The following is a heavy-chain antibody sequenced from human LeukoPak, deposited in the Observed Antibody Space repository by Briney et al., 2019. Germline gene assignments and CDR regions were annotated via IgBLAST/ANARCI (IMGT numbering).Heavy chain of an antibody. CDR3: ARQDLGYCSGGSCSALDY. J-gene: IGHJ4*02. V-gene: IGHV1-69*06. Sequence: ASVKVSCKASGGTFSSYAISWVRQAPGQGLEWMGGIIPIFGTANYAQKFQGRVTIIADKSTSTAYMELSSLRSEDTAVYYCARQDLGYCSGGSCSALDYWGQGTLVTVSS. CDR1: GGTFSSYA. CDR2: IIPIFGTA. D-gene: IGHD2-15*01.